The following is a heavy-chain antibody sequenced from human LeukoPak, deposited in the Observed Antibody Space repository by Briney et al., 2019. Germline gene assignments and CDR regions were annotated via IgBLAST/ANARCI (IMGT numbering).Heavy chain of an antibody. V-gene: IGHV3-21*01. CDR2: ISTTNSYI. Sequence: GGSLRLSCAASGVTFSRYSMHGVRQAPGKGLEGGSSISTTNSYIYYADSVKGRFAISRDNAKNSLYLQMNSLRAEDTAIYYCARDQQWLDTEGGFDYWGQGTLVAVSS. J-gene: IGHJ4*02. CDR1: GVTFSRYS. D-gene: IGHD6-19*01. CDR3: ARDQQWLDTEGGFDY.